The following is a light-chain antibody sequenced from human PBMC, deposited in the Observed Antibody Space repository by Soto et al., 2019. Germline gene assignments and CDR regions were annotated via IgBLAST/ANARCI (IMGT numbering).Light chain of an antibody. CDR2: DVS. J-gene: IGLJ2*01. Sequence: QSALTQPASVSGSPGQSITISCTGTSSDVGGYNYVSWYQHHPDKAPKLMIFDVSNRPSGVSNRFSGSKSGNTASLTISGLQAEDEADYYCSSYRSSSTVVVFGGGTKLTVL. CDR1: SSDVGGYNY. CDR3: SSYRSSSTVVV. V-gene: IGLV2-14*03.